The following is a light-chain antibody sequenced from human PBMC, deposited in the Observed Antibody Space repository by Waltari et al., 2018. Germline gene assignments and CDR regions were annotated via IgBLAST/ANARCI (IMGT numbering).Light chain of an antibody. V-gene: IGKV1-39*01. CDR1: QSISSH. Sequence: DIQMTQSPSSLAASVGDRVTITCRASQSISSHLNWYQQKPGKAPKLLIYAASSLQSGVPSRFSGSGSGTDFTLTISSLQPEDFATYYCQQSYSTPYTVGQGTKLEIK. J-gene: IGKJ2*01. CDR3: QQSYSTPYT. CDR2: AAS.